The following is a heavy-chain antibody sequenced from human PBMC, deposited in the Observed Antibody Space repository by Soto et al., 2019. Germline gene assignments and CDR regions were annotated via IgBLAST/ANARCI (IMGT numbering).Heavy chain of an antibody. D-gene: IGHD4-17*01. J-gene: IGHJ5*02. Sequence: EASVKVSCKASGGTFSSYAISWVRQAPGQGLEWMGGIIPIFGTANYAQKFQGRVTITADESTSTAYMELSSLRSEGTAVYYCASGLDYGDNNWFDPWGQGTLVTVSS. V-gene: IGHV1-69*13. CDR3: ASGLDYGDNNWFDP. CDR1: GGTFSSYA. CDR2: IIPIFGTA.